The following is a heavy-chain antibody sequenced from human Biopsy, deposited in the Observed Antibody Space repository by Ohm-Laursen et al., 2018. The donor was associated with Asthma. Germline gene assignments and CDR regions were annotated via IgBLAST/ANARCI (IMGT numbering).Heavy chain of an antibody. CDR3: AKRRGNSGHDNDY. CDR1: GFMFRSFG. Sequence: SLRLSCAASGFMFRSFGMHWVRQAPGKGLEWVAVISYDGIHKFYEDSVKGRFTISRDNSKNTLYPQMNSLRTEDTAVYYCAKRRGNSGHDNDYWGQGTLVNVSS. CDR2: ISYDGIHK. J-gene: IGHJ4*02. D-gene: IGHD5-12*01. V-gene: IGHV3-30*18.